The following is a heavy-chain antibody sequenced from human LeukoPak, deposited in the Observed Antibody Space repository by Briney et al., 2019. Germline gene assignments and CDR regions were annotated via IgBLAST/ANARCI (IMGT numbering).Heavy chain of an antibody. J-gene: IGHJ4*02. CDR1: GYTFSRYI. V-gene: IGHV1-18*01. D-gene: IGHD6-13*01. Sequence: ASVKVSCKASGYTFSRYIVIWLRQAPGQGLTWMAWINTNNRTTNYLQNLQGRVTMTTDASTSTADMALRRLRSDDTAVYYCARVIRPSPTKSIAAAGTYFDYWGQGTLVTVSS. CDR3: ARVIRPSPTKSIAAAGTYFDY. CDR2: INTNNRTT.